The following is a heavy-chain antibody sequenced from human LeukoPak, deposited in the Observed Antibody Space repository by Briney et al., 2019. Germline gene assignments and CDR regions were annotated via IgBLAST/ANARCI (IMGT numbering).Heavy chain of an antibody. CDR3: ASEQMYQPLLSSVRRHAFDI. CDR2: ISAYNGNT. CDR1: GYTFTSYG. V-gene: IGHV1-18*01. D-gene: IGHD2-2*01. Sequence: ASVKVSCKASGYTFTSYGISWVRQAPGQGLEWMGWISAYNGNTNYAQKLQGRVTMTTDTSTSTAYMELRSLRSDDTAVYYCASEQMYQPLLSSVRRHAFDIWGQGTMVTVSS. J-gene: IGHJ3*02.